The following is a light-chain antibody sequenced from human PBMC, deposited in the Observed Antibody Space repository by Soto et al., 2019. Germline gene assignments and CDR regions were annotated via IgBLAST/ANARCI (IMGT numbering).Light chain of an antibody. Sequence: IVLTQSPVTLSLSPGERATLSCRTSQSVSTSLAWYRQRPGQAPRLLIYGASSRATGIPDRFSGSGSGTDFTLTISRLEPEDFAVYYCQQYGSSPITFGQGTRLEIK. CDR1: QSVSTS. V-gene: IGKV3-20*01. CDR3: QQYGSSPIT. J-gene: IGKJ5*01. CDR2: GAS.